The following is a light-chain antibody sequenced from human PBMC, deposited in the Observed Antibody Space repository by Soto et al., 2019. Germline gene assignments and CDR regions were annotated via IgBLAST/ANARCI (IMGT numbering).Light chain of an antibody. CDR3: QQRSNWPPSWT. V-gene: IGKV3-11*01. Sequence: EIVLSQSPATLSLSPGERATLSCRASQSVGSYLAWYHHIPGQAPRLLIYDASKRATGIPGRFSGSGSGTDFTLTISSLEPEDFAVYYCQQRSNWPPSWTFGQGTKVEVK. CDR2: DAS. CDR1: QSVGSY. J-gene: IGKJ1*01.